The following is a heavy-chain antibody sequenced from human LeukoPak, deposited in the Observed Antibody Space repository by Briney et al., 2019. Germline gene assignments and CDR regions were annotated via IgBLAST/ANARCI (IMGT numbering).Heavy chain of an antibody. Sequence: SVKVSCKASGYTFPSYFMHWVRQAPGQGLEWMGGIIPIFGTANYAQKFQGRVTITADESTSTAYMELSSLRSEDTAVYYCARNRGDIVVVPAAMANWFDPWGQGTLVTVSS. CDR3: ARNRGDIVVVPAAMANWFDP. D-gene: IGHD2-2*01. V-gene: IGHV1-69*13. J-gene: IGHJ5*02. CDR1: GYTFPSYF. CDR2: IIPIFGTA.